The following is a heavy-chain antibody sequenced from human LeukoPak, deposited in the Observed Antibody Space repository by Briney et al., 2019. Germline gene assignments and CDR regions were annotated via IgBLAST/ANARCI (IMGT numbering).Heavy chain of an antibody. CDR2: INAGNGNT. CDR3: ARFTMTRGWFDP. Sequence: GASVKVSCKASGYTFTSYAMHWVRQAPGQRLEWMGWINAGNGNTKYSQKFQGGVTITRDTSVSTAYMELSSLRSEDTAVYYCARFTMTRGWFDPWGQGSLVTVSS. J-gene: IGHJ5*02. CDR1: GYTFTSYA. V-gene: IGHV1-3*01. D-gene: IGHD3-22*01.